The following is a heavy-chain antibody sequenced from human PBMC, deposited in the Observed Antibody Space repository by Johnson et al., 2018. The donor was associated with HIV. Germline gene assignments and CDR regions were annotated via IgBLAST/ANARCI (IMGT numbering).Heavy chain of an antibody. CDR3: TTALRGTVTRDGYILDAFDI. CDR1: GFTFSSYG. Sequence: QMLLVESGGGVVQPGRSLRLSCAASGFTFSSYGMHWVRQAPGKGLEWVAVISYDGSNKYYADSVKGRFTISRDNAKNSLYLQMNSLKTEDTAVYYCTTALRGTVTRDGYILDAFDIWGQGTMVTVSS. J-gene: IGHJ3*02. D-gene: IGHD5-24*01. CDR2: ISYDGSNK. V-gene: IGHV3-30*03.